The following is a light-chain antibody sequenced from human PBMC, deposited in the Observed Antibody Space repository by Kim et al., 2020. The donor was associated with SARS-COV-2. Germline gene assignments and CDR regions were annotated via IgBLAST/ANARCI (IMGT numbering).Light chain of an antibody. CDR1: SGSIASNY. CDR2: EDN. CDR3: QSYDSSNYVV. J-gene: IGLJ2*01. V-gene: IGLV6-57*03. Sequence: KTVTISCTRSSGSIASNYVQWYQPRPGSAPTTVIYEDNQRPSGVPVRFSGSIDSSSNSASLTISGLKTEDEADYYCQSYDSSNYVVFGGGTQLTVL.